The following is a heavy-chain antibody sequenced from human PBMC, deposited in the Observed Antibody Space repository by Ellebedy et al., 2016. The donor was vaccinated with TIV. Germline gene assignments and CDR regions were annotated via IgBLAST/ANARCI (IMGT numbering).Heavy chain of an antibody. J-gene: IGHJ6*02. CDR2: INPTAGST. Sequence: AASVKVSCKASGYTFTSYYMHWVRQAPGQGLEWMGIINPTAGSTSSAQKFQGRVTMPSDTSTRTVYMELSSLRSEDTAVYYCARAPSVDPHMDVWGQGTTVTVSS. V-gene: IGHV1-46*01. CDR1: GYTFTSYY. D-gene: IGHD6-19*01. CDR3: ARAPSVDPHMDV.